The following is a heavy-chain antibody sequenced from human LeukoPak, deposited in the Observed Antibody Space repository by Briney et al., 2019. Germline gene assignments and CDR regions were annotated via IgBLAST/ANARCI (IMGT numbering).Heavy chain of an antibody. D-gene: IGHD3-22*01. V-gene: IGHV3-48*01. CDR3: ARGSTYYDSSGQVPFDY. J-gene: IGHJ4*02. Sequence: PGGSLRLSCAASGFTFSSYVMSWVRQAPGKGLEWGSYISGSSSTIYYADSVKGRFTISRDNGKNTLYLQMNSLRAEDTAVYYCARGSTYYDSSGQVPFDYWGQGTLVTVSS. CDR1: GFTFSSYV. CDR2: ISGSSSTI.